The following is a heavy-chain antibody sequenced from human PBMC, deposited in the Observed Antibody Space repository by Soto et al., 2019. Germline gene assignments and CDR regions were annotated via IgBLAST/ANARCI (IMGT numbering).Heavy chain of an antibody. Sequence: SETLSLTCTVSGGSISSYYWSWIRQPPGKGLEWIGYIYYSGSTNYNPSLKSRVTISVDTSKNQFSLKLSSVTAADTAVYYCARRYGVAFDIWGQGTTVTVSS. V-gene: IGHV4-59*08. CDR3: ARRYGVAFDI. D-gene: IGHD3-10*01. J-gene: IGHJ3*02. CDR1: GGSISSYY. CDR2: IYYSGST.